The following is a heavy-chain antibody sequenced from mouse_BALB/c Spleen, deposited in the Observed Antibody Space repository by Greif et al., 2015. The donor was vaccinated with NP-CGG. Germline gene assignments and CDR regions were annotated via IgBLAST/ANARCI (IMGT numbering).Heavy chain of an antibody. V-gene: IGHV5-17*02. Sequence: EVKLVESGGGLVQPVGSRKLSCAASGFAFSSFGMHWVRQAPEKGLEWVAYISSGSSTIYYADTVKGRFTISRDNPKNTLFLQMTSLRSEDTARYYCAGGYYYAMDYWGQGTPVTVSS. J-gene: IGHJ4*01. D-gene: IGHD2-2*01. CDR3: AGGYYYAMDY. CDR2: ISSGSSTI. CDR1: GFAFSSFG.